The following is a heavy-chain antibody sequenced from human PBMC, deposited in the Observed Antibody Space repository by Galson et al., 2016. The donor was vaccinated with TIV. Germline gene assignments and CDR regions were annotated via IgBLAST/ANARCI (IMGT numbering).Heavy chain of an antibody. CDR2: IIPMFGTA. CDR1: GGTFSSYV. D-gene: IGHD5-18*01. Sequence: SVKVSCKASGGTFSSYVIKWVRQAPGQGLEWMGEIIPMFGTANYAQKFQGRVTITADESTSTAYMELSSLRSEDTAVYYCAKDRNTAFGTHYSYYGLDVWGQGTTVIVPS. CDR3: AKDRNTAFGTHYSYYGLDV. J-gene: IGHJ6*02. V-gene: IGHV1-69*13.